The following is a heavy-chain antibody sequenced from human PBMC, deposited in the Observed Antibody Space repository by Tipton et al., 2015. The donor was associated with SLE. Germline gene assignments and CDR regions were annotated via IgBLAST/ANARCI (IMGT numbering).Heavy chain of an antibody. CDR1: GGSISSYY. CDR3: ARFMISVGFDY. D-gene: IGHD3-16*01. Sequence: TLSLTCTVSGGSISSYYWSWIRQPAGKGLEWIGRIYISGSRNYNPSLKSRVTMSVDTSKSQFSLKLSSVTPADTAVYYCARFMISVGFDYWGQGTLVTVSS. V-gene: IGHV4-4*07. J-gene: IGHJ4*02. CDR2: IYISGSR.